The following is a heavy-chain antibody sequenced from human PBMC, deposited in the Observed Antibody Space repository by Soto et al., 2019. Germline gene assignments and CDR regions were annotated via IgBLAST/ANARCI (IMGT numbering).Heavy chain of an antibody. D-gene: IGHD2-8*02. J-gene: IGHJ4*02. CDR2: IYYSGST. V-gene: IGHV4-59*12. CDR3: ARDRITGLFDY. Sequence: SETLSLTCTVSGGSISSYYWSWIRQPPGKGLEWIGYIYYSGSTNYNPSLKSRVTISVDTSKNQFSLKLSSVTAADTAVYYCARDRITGLFDYWGQGTLVTVSS. CDR1: GGSISSYY.